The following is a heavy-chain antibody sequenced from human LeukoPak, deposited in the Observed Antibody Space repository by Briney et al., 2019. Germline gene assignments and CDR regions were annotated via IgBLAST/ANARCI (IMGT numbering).Heavy chain of an antibody. J-gene: IGHJ4*02. Sequence: SETLSLTCAVYGGSFSGYYWSWIRQPPGKGLEWIGEINHSGSTNYNPSLKSRVTISVDTSKNQFSLKLSSVTAADTAVYYCAREPPRYFDWLGTPLWGQGTLVTVSS. V-gene: IGHV4-34*01. D-gene: IGHD3-9*01. CDR1: GGSFSGYY. CDR3: AREPPRYFDWLGTPL. CDR2: INHSGST.